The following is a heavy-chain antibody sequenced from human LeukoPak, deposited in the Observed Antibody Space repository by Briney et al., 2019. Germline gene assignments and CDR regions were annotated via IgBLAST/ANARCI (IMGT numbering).Heavy chain of an antibody. CDR3: ARQACGGDCYPDY. Sequence: PSETLSLTCTVSGGSISSSSYYWGWIRQPPGKGLEWIGSIYYTGSTYYNPSLKSRVTISVDTSKNRFSLKLSSVTAADTAVYYCARQACGGDCYPDYWGQGTLVTVSS. J-gene: IGHJ4*02. V-gene: IGHV4-39*01. CDR2: IYYTGST. CDR1: GGSISSSSYY. D-gene: IGHD2-21*01.